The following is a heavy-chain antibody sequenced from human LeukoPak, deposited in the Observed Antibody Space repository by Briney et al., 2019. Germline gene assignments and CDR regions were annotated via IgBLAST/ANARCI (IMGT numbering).Heavy chain of an antibody. D-gene: IGHD4-17*01. Sequence: GGSLRLSCAASGFIFTSYTMNWVRQAPGKGLEWVSCISSSSSTIYYADSVKGRFTISRDNAKNSLYLQMNSLRAEDTAVYYCARQRAGFTVTTSDYWGQGTMVTVSS. CDR3: ARQRAGFTVTTSDY. J-gene: IGHJ4*02. CDR2: ISSSSSTI. V-gene: IGHV3-48*01. CDR1: GFIFTSYT.